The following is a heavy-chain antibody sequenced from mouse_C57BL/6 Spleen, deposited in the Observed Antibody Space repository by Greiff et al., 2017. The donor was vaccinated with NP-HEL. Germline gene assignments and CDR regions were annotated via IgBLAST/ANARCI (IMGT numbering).Heavy chain of an antibody. Sequence: QVQLQQPGAELVKPGASVKMSCKASGYTFTSYWITWVKQRPGQGLEWIGDIYPGSGSTNYNEKFKSKATLTVDTSSSTAYMQLSGLTSEDSAVYYCARWGWLPAWFAYWGQGTLVTVSA. CDR2: IYPGSGST. D-gene: IGHD2-3*01. J-gene: IGHJ3*01. V-gene: IGHV1-55*01. CDR3: ARWGWLPAWFAY. CDR1: GYTFTSYW.